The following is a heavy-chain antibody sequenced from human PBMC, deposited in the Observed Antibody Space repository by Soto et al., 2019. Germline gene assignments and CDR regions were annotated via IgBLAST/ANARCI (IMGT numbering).Heavy chain of an antibody. Sequence: GGSLRLSCAASGFTFSSYWMSWVRQAPGKGLEWVANIKQNGSEKYYVDSVKGRFTISRDNAKNTLYLQMNSLRAEDTAVYDCARDTTKIKYWGQGTLVTVSS. CDR3: ARDTTKIKY. V-gene: IGHV3-7*01. J-gene: IGHJ4*02. CDR1: GFTFSSYW. CDR2: IKQNGSEK. D-gene: IGHD1-26*01.